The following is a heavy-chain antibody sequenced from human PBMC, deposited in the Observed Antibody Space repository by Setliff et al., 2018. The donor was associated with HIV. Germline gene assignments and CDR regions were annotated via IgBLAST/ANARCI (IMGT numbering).Heavy chain of an antibody. J-gene: IGHJ6*03. CDR3: ARGEKRFLEWLPLDYYYYYYMDV. D-gene: IGHD3-3*01. V-gene: IGHV1-69*13. Sequence: SVKVSCKASGGTFSGYAISWVRQAPGQGLELMGGIIPIFGTANYAQKFQGRVTITADESTSTAYMELSSLRSEDTAVYYCARGEKRFLEWLPLDYYYYYYMDVWGKGITVTVSS. CDR2: IIPIFGTA. CDR1: GGTFSGYA.